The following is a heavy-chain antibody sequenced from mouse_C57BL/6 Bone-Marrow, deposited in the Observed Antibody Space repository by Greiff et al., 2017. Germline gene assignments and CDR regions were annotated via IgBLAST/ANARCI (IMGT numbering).Heavy chain of an antibody. CDR3: ARGGLPAWFAY. D-gene: IGHD2-2*01. CDR2: IDPSDSET. Sequence: VQLQQPGAELVRPGSSVKLSCKASGYTFTSYWMHWVKQRPIQGLEWIGNIDPSDSETHYNQKFKDKATLTVDKSSSTAYMQLSSLTSEDSAVYYCARGGLPAWFAYWGQGTLVTVSA. J-gene: IGHJ3*01. CDR1: GYTFTSYW. V-gene: IGHV1-52*01.